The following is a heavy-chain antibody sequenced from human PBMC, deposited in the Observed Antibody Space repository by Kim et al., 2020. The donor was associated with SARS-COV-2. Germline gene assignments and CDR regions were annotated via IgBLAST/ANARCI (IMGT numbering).Heavy chain of an antibody. D-gene: IGHD1-26*01. Sequence: SVKGRFTISRDNSKNTLYLQMGSLRAEDMAVYYCARGIVGATTGGYYFDYWGQGTLVTVSS. V-gene: IGHV3-64*01. CDR3: ARGIVGATTGGYYFDY. J-gene: IGHJ4*02.